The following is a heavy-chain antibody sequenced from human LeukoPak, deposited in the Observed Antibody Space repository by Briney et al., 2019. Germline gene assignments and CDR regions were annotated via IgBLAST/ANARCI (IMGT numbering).Heavy chain of an antibody. V-gene: IGHV1-69*05. CDR3: ATLVYYYDSSGYYGIPHFDY. D-gene: IGHD3-22*01. J-gene: IGHJ4*02. Sequence: SVKVSCKASGGTFSSYAISWVRQAPGQGLEWMGRIIPIFGTANYAQKFQGRVTIATDESTSTAYMELSSLRSEDTAVYYCATLVYYYDSSGYYGIPHFDYWGQGTLVTVSS. CDR1: GGTFSSYA. CDR2: IIPIFGTA.